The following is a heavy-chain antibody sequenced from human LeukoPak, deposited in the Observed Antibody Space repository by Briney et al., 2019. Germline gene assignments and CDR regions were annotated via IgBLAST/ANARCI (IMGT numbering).Heavy chain of an antibody. CDR2: LNPNSGKT. V-gene: IGHV1-8*01. CDR3: ASVCGSSCPRYFDY. J-gene: IGHJ4*02. Sequence: GASVKVSCKASGYTFTSYDINWVRQATGQGLEWMGWLNPNSGKTGYTQKFQGRVTMTRNTSISTAYMELSSLRSEDTAVYYCASVCGSSCPRYFDYWGQGTLVTVSS. D-gene: IGHD6-13*01. CDR1: GYTFTSYD.